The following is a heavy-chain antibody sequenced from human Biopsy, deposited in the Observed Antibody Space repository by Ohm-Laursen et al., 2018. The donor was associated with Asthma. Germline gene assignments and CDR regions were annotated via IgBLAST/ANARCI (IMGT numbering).Heavy chain of an antibody. Sequence: GTLSLTCTVYGGYLTGHYWNWIRQPPGKGLEWIGEIDQSGYTNYNPSLKSRVTISADTSKNQFHLNLSSVTAADTAVYYCARHWDWGSFFDYWGQGTPVTVSS. CDR3: ARHWDWGSFFDY. D-gene: IGHD7-27*01. CDR1: GGYLTGHY. J-gene: IGHJ4*02. V-gene: IGHV4-34*01. CDR2: IDQSGYT.